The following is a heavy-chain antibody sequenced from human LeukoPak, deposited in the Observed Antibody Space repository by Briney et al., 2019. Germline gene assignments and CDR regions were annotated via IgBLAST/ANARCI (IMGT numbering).Heavy chain of an antibody. Sequence: ASVKVSCKASGYTFTGYYLLWVRQAPGQGLEWMGWINPNSGATKYAQKFQGRVTLTRDTSIRTTYMELSSLRSDDTAVYYCARDERYSYGDNHYPDLGFWGQGTPVTVSS. CDR1: GYTFTGYY. V-gene: IGHV1-2*02. D-gene: IGHD4/OR15-4a*01. CDR3: ARDERYSYGDNHYPDLGF. J-gene: IGHJ4*02. CDR2: INPNSGAT.